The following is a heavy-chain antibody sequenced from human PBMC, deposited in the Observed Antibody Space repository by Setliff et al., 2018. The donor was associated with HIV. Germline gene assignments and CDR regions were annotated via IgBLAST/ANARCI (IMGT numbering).Heavy chain of an antibody. CDR1: SDFVSGDDFY. CDR3: AKMVRGSLSARRMYYFDS. Sequence: SETLSLTCTVSSDFVSGDDFYWSWIRQAPGRGLEWIGYVYYNGITHYNPSLKSRLTISIDTSGRRFSLNLTSVTALETAVYFCAKMVRGSLSARRMYYFDSWGQGTMVTVSS. V-gene: IGHV4-30-4*01. D-gene: IGHD3-10*01. J-gene: IGHJ4*02. CDR2: VYYNGIT.